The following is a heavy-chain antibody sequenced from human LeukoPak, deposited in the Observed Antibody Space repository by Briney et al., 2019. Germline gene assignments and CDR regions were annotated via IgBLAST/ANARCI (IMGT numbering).Heavy chain of an antibody. V-gene: IGHV3-30*18. CDR1: GFSFSSQG. CDR3: AKDYYDSSGYFDY. CDR2: ISIDGVYK. D-gene: IGHD3-22*01. Sequence: GKSLRLSCAASGFSFSSQGMHWVRQAPGEGLKWVAVISIDGVYKYYADSVKGRFIISRDNSKNTLYLQMNSLRAEDTALYYCAKDYYDSSGYFDYWGQGTLVTVSS. J-gene: IGHJ4*02.